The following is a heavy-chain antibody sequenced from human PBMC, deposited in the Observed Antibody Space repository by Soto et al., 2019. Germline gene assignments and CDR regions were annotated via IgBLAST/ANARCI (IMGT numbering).Heavy chain of an antibody. J-gene: IGHJ4*02. CDR2: ISYSGST. CDR1: GGSISSSD. Sequence: PSETLSLTCTVSGGSISSSDWNWIRQSPGKGLEWIGYISYSGSTNYNPSLKSRVTISVDTSKNQFSLKLSSVTAADTAVYYCARQDTSGYAFDYWGQGTLVTVSS. V-gene: IGHV4-59*08. CDR3: ARQDTSGYAFDY. D-gene: IGHD3-22*01.